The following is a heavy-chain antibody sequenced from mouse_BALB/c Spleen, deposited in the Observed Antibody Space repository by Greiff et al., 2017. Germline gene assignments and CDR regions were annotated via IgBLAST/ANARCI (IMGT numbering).Heavy chain of an antibody. Sequence: LVKTGASVKISCKASGYSFTGYYMHWVKQSHGKSLEWIGYISCYNGATSYNQKFKGKATFTVDTSSSTAYMQFNSLTSEDSAVYYCARGNYYGSSCDFDYWGQGTTLTVSS. CDR3: ARGNYYGSSCDFDY. D-gene: IGHD1-1*01. CDR2: ISCYNGAT. J-gene: IGHJ2*01. CDR1: GYSFTGYY. V-gene: IGHV1S34*01.